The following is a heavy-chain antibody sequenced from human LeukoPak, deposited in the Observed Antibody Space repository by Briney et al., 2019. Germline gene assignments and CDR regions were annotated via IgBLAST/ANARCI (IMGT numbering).Heavy chain of an antibody. CDR2: ISWNSGSI. CDR1: GFTFDDYA. V-gene: IGHV3-9*01. CDR3: ARHDYVFDY. Sequence: GGSLRLSCAASGFTFDDYAMHWVRQAPGKGLEWVSGISWNSGSIGYADSVKGRFTISRDNAKNSLYLQMNSLRAEDTAVYYCARHDYVFDYWGQGTLVTVSS. D-gene: IGHD4-17*01. J-gene: IGHJ4*02.